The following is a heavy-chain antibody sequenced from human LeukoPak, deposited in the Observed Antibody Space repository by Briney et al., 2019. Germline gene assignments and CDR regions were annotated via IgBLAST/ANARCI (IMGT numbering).Heavy chain of an antibody. CDR3: ADGGYHDFWSGSSGFDI. D-gene: IGHD3-3*01. CDR2: ISSSSSTI. V-gene: IGHV3-48*01. CDR1: GVTFSSYS. Sequence: GGSLRLSCAAPGVTFSSYSMNWVRQAPGKGLEWVSYISSSSSTIYYADSVKGGFTISRDNAKNSLYLQMNSLRAEDTAVYYCADGGYHDFWSGSSGFDIWGQGTMVTVSS. J-gene: IGHJ3*02.